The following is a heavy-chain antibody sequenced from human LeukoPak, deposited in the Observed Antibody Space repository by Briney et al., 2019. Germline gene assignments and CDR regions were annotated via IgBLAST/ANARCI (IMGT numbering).Heavy chain of an antibody. J-gene: IGHJ4*02. V-gene: IGHV3-53*01. CDR3: ASANRYEGFGPTFGY. Sequence: PGGSLRLSCAASGFTVSSNYMSWVRQAPGKGLEWVSVIYSGGSTYYADSVKGRFTISRDNSKNTLYLQMNSLRAEDTAVYYCASANRYEGFGPTFGYWGQGTLVTVSS. CDR1: GFTVSSNY. CDR2: IYSGGST. D-gene: IGHD3-10*01.